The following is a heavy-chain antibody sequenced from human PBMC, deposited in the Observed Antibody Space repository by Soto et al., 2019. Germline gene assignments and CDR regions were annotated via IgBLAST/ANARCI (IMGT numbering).Heavy chain of an antibody. CDR2: IDPSDSYT. V-gene: IGHV5-10-1*01. Sequence: KQGESLKISCKGSGYSFTSYWISWVRQMPGKGLEWMGRIDPSDSYTNYSPSFQGHVTISADKSISTAYLQWSSLKASDTAMYYCARHGGGSGYYTGIPRGYYYYYYGMDVWGQGTTVTVSS. J-gene: IGHJ6*02. D-gene: IGHD3-3*01. CDR3: ARHGGGSGYYTGIPRGYYYYYYGMDV. CDR1: GYSFTSYW.